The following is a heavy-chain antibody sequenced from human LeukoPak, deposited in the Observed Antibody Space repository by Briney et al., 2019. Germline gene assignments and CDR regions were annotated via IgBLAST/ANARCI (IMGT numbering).Heavy chain of an antibody. CDR3: ARAIGYSYPPGLYYYYYMDV. Sequence: GASVTVSFKASGYTFTIYGISWVRQAPGQGLEWMGWISAYNGNTNYAQKLQGRVTMTTDTSTSTAYMELRSLRSDDTAVYYCARAIGYSYPPGLYYYYYMDVWGKGTTVTISS. CDR2: ISAYNGNT. J-gene: IGHJ6*03. CDR1: GYTFTIYG. D-gene: IGHD5-18*01. V-gene: IGHV1-18*01.